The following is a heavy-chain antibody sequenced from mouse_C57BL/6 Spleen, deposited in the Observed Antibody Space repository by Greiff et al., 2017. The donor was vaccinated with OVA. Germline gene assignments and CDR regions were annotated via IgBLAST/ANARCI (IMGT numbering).Heavy chain of an antibody. CDR3: ARMITTKYYFDY. D-gene: IGHD2-4*01. CDR1: GFTFSDYG. J-gene: IGHJ2*01. Sequence: EVKVVESGGGLVKPGGSLKLSCAASGFTFSDYGMHWVRQAPEKGLEWVAYISSGSSTIYYADTVKGRFTISRDNAKNTLFLQMTSLRSEDTAMYYCARMITTKYYFDYWGQGTTLTVSS. CDR2: ISSGSSTI. V-gene: IGHV5-17*01.